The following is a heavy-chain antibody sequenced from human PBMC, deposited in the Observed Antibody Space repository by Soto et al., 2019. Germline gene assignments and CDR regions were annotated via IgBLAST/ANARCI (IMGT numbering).Heavy chain of an antibody. V-gene: IGHV4-31*03. Sequence: SETLSLTCTVSGGSISSGGYYWSWIRQHPGKGLEWIGYIYYSGSTYYNPSLKSRVTISVDTSKNQFSLKLSSVTAADTAVYYCARDIYYGSWSYYNDYFDYWDQGTLVTVSS. D-gene: IGHD3-10*01. J-gene: IGHJ4*02. CDR1: GGSISSGGYY. CDR2: IYYSGST. CDR3: ARDIYYGSWSYYNDYFDY.